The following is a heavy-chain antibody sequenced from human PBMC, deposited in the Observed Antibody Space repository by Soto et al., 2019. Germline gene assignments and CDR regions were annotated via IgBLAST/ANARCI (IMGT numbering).Heavy chain of an antibody. V-gene: IGHV3-30*03. Sequence: QVQLVESGGGVVQPGMSLTLSCAASGFTFSTYGMHWVRQAPGNGLEWVAVISYNGGNKYYADAVKGRFTISRDNSQNXLXXQMSGLRPDDTAIYSCARDVAGGLRLGELSAYFDYWGQGTPVTVSS. CDR3: ARDVAGGLRLGELSAYFDY. J-gene: IGHJ4*02. CDR1: GFTFSTYG. D-gene: IGHD3-16*02. CDR2: ISYNGGNK.